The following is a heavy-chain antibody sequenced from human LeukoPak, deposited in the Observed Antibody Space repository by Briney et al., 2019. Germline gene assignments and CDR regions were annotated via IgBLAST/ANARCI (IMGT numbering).Heavy chain of an antibody. CDR3: ARKSRIMITFGGVISGAFDI. Sequence: GGSLRLSCAASGFTFGTYGMSWVRQAPGKGLEWVSGINGLGTSTYSADSVKGRFTISRDISKNTLHLQMNSLRAEDTAVYYCARKSRIMITFGGVISGAFDIWGQGTMLTVPS. D-gene: IGHD3-16*01. J-gene: IGHJ3*02. CDR1: GFTFGTYG. CDR2: INGLGTST. V-gene: IGHV3-23*01.